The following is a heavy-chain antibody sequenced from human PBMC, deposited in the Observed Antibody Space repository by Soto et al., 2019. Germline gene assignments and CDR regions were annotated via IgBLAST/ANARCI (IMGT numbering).Heavy chain of an antibody. V-gene: IGHV3-23*01. Sequence: LGGSLRLSCAASGFTFSSYAMSWVRQAPGKGLEWVSAISGSGGSTYYADSVKGRFTISRDNSKNTLYLQMNSLRAEDTAVYYCAKGDPKIVWFGEPYFDYWGQGTLVIVSS. CDR3: AKGDPKIVWFGEPYFDY. CDR2: ISGSGGST. D-gene: IGHD3-10*01. CDR1: GFTFSSYA. J-gene: IGHJ4*02.